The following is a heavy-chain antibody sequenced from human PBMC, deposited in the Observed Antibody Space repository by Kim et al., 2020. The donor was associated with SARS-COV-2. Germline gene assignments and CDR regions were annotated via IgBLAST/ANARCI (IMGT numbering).Heavy chain of an antibody. Sequence: SETLSLTCAVSGGSISSSGYYWGWIRQPPGKGLEWIGSVYYTGATYYNPSLKSLVTISVDTSNNQFSLKLSTVTAADTAVYYCARHFRGTYIRFLVLFQFDYWGQGTLVTVSS. V-gene: IGHV4-39*01. J-gene: IGHJ4*02. CDR3: ARHFRGTYIRFLVLFQFDY. D-gene: IGHD3-3*01. CDR2: VYYTGAT. CDR1: GGSISSSGYY.